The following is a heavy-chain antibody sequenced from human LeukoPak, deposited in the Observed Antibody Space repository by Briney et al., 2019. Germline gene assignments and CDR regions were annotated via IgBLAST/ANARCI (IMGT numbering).Heavy chain of an antibody. CDR2: IWYDGSNK. V-gene: IGHV3-33*01. Sequence: GGSLRLSCAASGFTFSSYGTHWVRQAPGKGLEWVAVIWYDGSNKYYADSVKGRFTISRDNSKNTLYLQMNSLRAEDTAVYYCARGAAYYDSSGPSNIWGQGTVVTVSS. CDR3: ARGAAYYDSSGPSNI. D-gene: IGHD3-22*01. J-gene: IGHJ3*02. CDR1: GFTFSSYG.